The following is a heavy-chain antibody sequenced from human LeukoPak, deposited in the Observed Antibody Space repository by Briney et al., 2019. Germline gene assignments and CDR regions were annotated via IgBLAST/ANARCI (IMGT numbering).Heavy chain of an antibody. CDR1: GYTFTGYF. V-gene: IGHV1-2*02. D-gene: IGHD2-8*01. CDR3: ARDSGCTNGVCYRTDLYG. J-gene: IGHJ4*02. Sequence: ASVKVSCKASGYTFTGYFMNWVRQAPGQGLEWMGWINANSGATNYAQNFQGRVTMTRDTSTSTAYMEIRRLRSDDTAVYSCARDSGCTNGVCYRTDLYGWGQGTLVTVSS. CDR2: INANSGAT.